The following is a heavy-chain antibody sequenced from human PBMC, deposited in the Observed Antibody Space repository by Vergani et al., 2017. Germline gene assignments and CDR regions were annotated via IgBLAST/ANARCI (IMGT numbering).Heavy chain of an antibody. CDR3: ARHRGSGGFFPSSYFYGMDG. CDR1: DSSIMTNPY. CDR2: IHHSGDT. V-gene: IGHV4-38-2*01. Sequence: QVQLQESGPGLVKPSETLTLTCDVSDSSIMTNPYWGWFRQSPGKGLEWIGCIHHSGDTHYNSSLKSRVSISIVSSSKFSLSLTSVTAADTAIYYRARHRGSGGFFPSSYFYGMDGWGHGTTVTVSS. D-gene: IGHD3-10*01. J-gene: IGHJ6*02.